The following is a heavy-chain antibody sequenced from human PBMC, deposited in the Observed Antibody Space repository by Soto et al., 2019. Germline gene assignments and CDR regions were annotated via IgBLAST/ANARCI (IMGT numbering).Heavy chain of an antibody. Sequence: PGGSLRLSCAASGFTFSSYGMHWVRRAPGKGLEWVAVIWYDGSNKYYADSVKGRFTISRDNSKNTLYLQMNSLRAEDTAVYYCARDESGDYYDSSGPLVPWGQGTLVTVSS. V-gene: IGHV3-33*01. CDR1: GFTFSSYG. D-gene: IGHD3-22*01. J-gene: IGHJ4*02. CDR2: IWYDGSNK. CDR3: ARDESGDYYDSSGPLVP.